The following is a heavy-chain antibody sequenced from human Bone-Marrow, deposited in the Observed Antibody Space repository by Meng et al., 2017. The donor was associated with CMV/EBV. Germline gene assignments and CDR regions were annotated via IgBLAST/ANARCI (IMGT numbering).Heavy chain of an antibody. D-gene: IGHD5-12*01. CDR1: GFTVSSNY. V-gene: IGHV3-66*02. CDR2: IYSGGST. J-gene: IGHJ4*02. Sequence: SCAASGFTVSSNYMSWVRQAPGKGLEWVSVIYSGGSTYYADSVKGRFTISRDNSKNTLYLQMNSLRAEDTAVYYCASTTVLYSGYEGAANDNWGQGTLVTVSS. CDR3: ASTTVLYSGYEGAANDN.